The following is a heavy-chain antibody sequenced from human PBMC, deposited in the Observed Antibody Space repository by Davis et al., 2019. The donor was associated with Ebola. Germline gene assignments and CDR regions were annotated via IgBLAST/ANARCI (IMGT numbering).Heavy chain of an antibody. CDR2: INAGNGDA. CDR1: GYTFTSYG. Sequence: ASVKVSCKTSGYTFTSYGLHWVRQAPGQRPEWVGWINAGNGDAKSSQQFQGRVTITRDTSANTTYMELTSLRSEDTAVYYCARNFARVVATPPFRYGMDVWGQGTTVTVSS. V-gene: IGHV1-3*01. D-gene: IGHD4-23*01. CDR3: ARNFARVVATPPFRYGMDV. J-gene: IGHJ6*01.